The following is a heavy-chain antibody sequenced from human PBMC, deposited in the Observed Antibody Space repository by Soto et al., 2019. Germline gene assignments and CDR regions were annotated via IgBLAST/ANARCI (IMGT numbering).Heavy chain of an antibody. Sequence: GASVKVSCKASGYTFTSYGISWVRQAPGQGLEWMGWISAYNGNTNYAKKLQGRVTMTTDTSTSTAYMELRSLRSDDTAVYYCASDRPPQLDWWGISGLVDPWGQGTLVTVSS. CDR1: GYTFTSYG. CDR2: ISAYNGNT. D-gene: IGHD2-8*02. V-gene: IGHV1-18*01. J-gene: IGHJ5*02. CDR3: ASDRPPQLDWWGISGLVDP.